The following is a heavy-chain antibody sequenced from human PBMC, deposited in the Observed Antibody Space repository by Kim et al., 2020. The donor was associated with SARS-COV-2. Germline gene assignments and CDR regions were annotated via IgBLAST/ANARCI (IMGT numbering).Heavy chain of an antibody. V-gene: IGHV3-53*01. D-gene: IGHD2-2*02. CDR1: GFTVSSNY. CDR2: IYSGGST. CDR3: ARVGRDCSSTSCYNGMDV. Sequence: GGSLRLSCAASGFTVSSNYMSWVRQAPGKGLEWVSVIYSGGSTYYADSVKGRFTISRDNSKNTLYLQMNSLRAEDTAVYYCARVGRDCSSTSCYNGMDVWGQGTTVTVSS. J-gene: IGHJ6*02.